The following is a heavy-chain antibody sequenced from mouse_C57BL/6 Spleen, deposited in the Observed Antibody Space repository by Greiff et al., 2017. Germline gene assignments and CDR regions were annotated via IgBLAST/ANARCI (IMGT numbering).Heavy chain of an antibody. CDR2: ISSGSSTI. Sequence: DVHLVESGGGLVKPGGSLKLSCAASGFTFSDYGMHWVRQAPEKGLEWVAYISSGSSTIYYADTVKGRFTISRDNAKNTLFLQMTSLRSEDTAMYYCARGRLSFAYWGQGTLVTVSA. CDR1: GFTFSDYG. V-gene: IGHV5-17*01. J-gene: IGHJ3*01. CDR3: ARGRLSFAY.